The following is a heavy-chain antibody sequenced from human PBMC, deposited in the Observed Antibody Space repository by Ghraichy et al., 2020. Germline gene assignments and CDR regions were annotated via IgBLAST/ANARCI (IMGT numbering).Heavy chain of an antibody. CDR1: GLTFSNFA. J-gene: IGHJ2*01. D-gene: IGHD1-26*01. V-gene: IGHV3-23*01. CDR2: ISGSGGSI. CDR3: AKGNGSGSYVNWSFNI. Sequence: LSLTCAVSGLTFSNFAMAWVRQAPGKGLEWVSTISGSGGSIWYADSGKGRFIISRDNSRSTFYLQMNSLRAEDTAVYYCAKGNGSGSYVNWSFNIWGRGTPVTVSP.